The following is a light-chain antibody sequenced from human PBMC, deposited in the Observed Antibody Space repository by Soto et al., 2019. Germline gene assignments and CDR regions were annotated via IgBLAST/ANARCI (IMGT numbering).Light chain of an antibody. CDR3: LQHNSYPWT. CDR1: QGISNY. Sequence: DIQMTQSPSAMSASVGDRVTITCRASQGISNYLAWFQQKPGKVPNRLIYAASSLQSGVPSRFIGSGSGTELTLTNSSLQPEDYATYYCLQHNSYPWTFGQGTKVEIK. J-gene: IGKJ1*01. V-gene: IGKV1-17*03. CDR2: AAS.